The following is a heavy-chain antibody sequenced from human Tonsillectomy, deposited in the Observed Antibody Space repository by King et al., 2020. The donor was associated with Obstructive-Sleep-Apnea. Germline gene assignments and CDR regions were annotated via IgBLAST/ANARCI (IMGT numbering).Heavy chain of an antibody. V-gene: IGHV3-23*04. CDR2: ISGSGGST. J-gene: IGHJ4*02. CDR1: GFTFSSYA. Sequence: QLVQSGGGLVQPGGSLRLSCAASGFTFSSYAMSWVRQAPGRGLGWVSAISGSGGSTYYADSGKGRLTISRDNSKNTLYLQMNSLRAEDTAVYYCAKDRKGARGYFDYWGQGTLVTVSS. CDR3: AKDRKGARGYFDY. D-gene: IGHD1-14*01.